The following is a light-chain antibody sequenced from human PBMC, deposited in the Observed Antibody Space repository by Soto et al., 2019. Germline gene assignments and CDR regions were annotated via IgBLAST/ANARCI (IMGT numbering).Light chain of an antibody. CDR2: EVS. CDR3: SSYTSSSTLFYV. J-gene: IGLJ1*01. Sequence: QSALAQPASVSGSPGQSITISCTGTSSDVGGYNYVSWYQQHPGKAPKLMIYEVSNRPSGVSNRFSGSKSGNTASLAISGIQAEDEADYYCSSYTSSSTLFYVFGPGTKVTVL. V-gene: IGLV2-14*01. CDR1: SSDVGGYNY.